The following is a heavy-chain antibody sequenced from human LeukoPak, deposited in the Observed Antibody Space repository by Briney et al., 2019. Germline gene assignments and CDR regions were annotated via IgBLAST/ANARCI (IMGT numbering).Heavy chain of an antibody. CDR1: GFTFSSYA. Sequence: GGSLRLSCAASGFTFSSYAMHWVRQAPGKGLEYVSAISSSGGRLYYANSVKGRFTISRDNSKNTLYLQMNSLRTEDTAVYYCAKGYMSTALFDYWGEGTLVTVSS. CDR2: ISSSGGRL. V-gene: IGHV3-64*01. CDR3: AKGYMSTALFDY. J-gene: IGHJ4*02. D-gene: IGHD4-17*01.